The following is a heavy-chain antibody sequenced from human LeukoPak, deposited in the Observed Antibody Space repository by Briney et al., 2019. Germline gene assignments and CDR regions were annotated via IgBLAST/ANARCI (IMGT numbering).Heavy chain of an antibody. CDR3: ARVMYYYDSSGFDY. CDR1: GGSISSYY. D-gene: IGHD3-22*01. J-gene: IGHJ4*02. Sequence: SETLSLTCTVSGGSISSYYWSWIRQPPGKGLEWIGYIYYSGSTNYNPSLKSRVTISVDTSKNQFSLKLSSVTAADTAVYYCARVMYYYDSSGFDYWGQGTLVTVSS. V-gene: IGHV4-59*01. CDR2: IYYSGST.